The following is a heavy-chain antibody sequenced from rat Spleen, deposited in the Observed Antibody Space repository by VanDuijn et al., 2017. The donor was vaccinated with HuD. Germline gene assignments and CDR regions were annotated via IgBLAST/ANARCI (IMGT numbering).Heavy chain of an antibody. CDR1: GFTFSNYD. Sequence: EVQLVESGGGLVQPGRSMKLSCAASGFTFSNYDMAWVRQSPKKGLEWVAYISSGGGGIYYPDSVQGRFTISRHNAKSTLYLQMNSLRSEDTATYYCARLGEGIAWFVYWGQGTLVTVSS. D-gene: IGHD1-11*01. CDR3: ARLGEGIAWFVY. J-gene: IGHJ3*01. V-gene: IGHV5-25*01. CDR2: ISSGGGGI.